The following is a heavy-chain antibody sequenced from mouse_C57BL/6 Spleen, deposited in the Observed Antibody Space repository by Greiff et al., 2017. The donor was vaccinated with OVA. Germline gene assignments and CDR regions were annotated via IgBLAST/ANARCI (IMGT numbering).Heavy chain of an antibody. V-gene: IGHV1-52*01. CDR2: IDPSDSET. Sequence: QVHVKQSGAELVRPGSSVKLSCKASGYTFTSYWMHWVKQRPIQGLEWIGNIDPSDSETHYNQKFKDKATLTVDKSSSTAYMQLSSLTSEDSAVYYCARSEDYGFAYWGQGTLVTVSA. CDR3: ARSEDYGFAY. J-gene: IGHJ3*01. D-gene: IGHD2-4*01. CDR1: GYTFTSYW.